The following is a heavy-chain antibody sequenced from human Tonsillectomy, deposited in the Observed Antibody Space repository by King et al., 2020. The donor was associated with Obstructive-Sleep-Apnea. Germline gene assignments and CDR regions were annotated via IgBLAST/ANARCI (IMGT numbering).Heavy chain of an antibody. Sequence: VQLQESGPGLVKPSQTLSLTCTVSGGSISSGGYYWSWLRPHPGKGLGGIGFIYYDGSTFYNPSLKSRVTISVDMSKNQFSLKLNSVTAADTAVYYCARTATGIDYWGQGTLVTVSS. CDR2: IYYDGST. V-gene: IGHV4-31*03. CDR3: ARTATGIDY. J-gene: IGHJ4*02. D-gene: IGHD1-14*01. CDR1: GGSISSGGYY.